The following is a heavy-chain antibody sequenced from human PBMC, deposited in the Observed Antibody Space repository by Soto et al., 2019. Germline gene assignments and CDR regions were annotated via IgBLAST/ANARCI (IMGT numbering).Heavy chain of an antibody. CDR2: ISYDGSNK. Sequence: GGSLRLSCAASGFTFSSYGMHWVRQAPGKGLEWVAVISYDGSNKYYADSVKGRFTISRDNSKNTLYLQMNSLRAEDTAVYYCAKVGERGYSYGYVGTVVPGYFDYWGQGTLVTVSS. J-gene: IGHJ4*02. D-gene: IGHD5-18*01. CDR3: AKVGERGYSYGYVGTVVPGYFDY. V-gene: IGHV3-30*18. CDR1: GFTFSSYG.